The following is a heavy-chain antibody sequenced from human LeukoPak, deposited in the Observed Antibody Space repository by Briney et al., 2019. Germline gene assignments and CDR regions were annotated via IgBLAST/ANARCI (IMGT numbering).Heavy chain of an antibody. Sequence: GGSLRLSCAASGFTFSDHYMDWVRQAPGRGLEWVGRTRNKANSYTTDYAASVKGRFTISRDDSKNSLYLQMNSLKTEDTAVYYCTRVLGGGILWFDYWGQGTPVIVSS. CDR2: TRNKANSYTT. V-gene: IGHV3-72*01. CDR1: GFTFSDHY. CDR3: TRVLGGGILWFDY. J-gene: IGHJ5*01. D-gene: IGHD1-26*01.